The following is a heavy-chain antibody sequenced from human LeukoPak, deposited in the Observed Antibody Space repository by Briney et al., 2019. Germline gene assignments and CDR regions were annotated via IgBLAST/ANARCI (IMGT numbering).Heavy chain of an antibody. CDR3: ARGRWLQYFFTY. D-gene: IGHD5-24*01. V-gene: IGHV4-59*01. CDR1: GASLSSYY. CDR2: IYYTGSA. Sequence: PSETLSLTCTVSGASLSSYYWSWIRQPPGKGLEWIGYIYYTGSANYNPSLKSRVSISVDTTKSHFSLSLSSVTAADTAVYYCARGRWLQYFFTYWGQGTLVTVSS. J-gene: IGHJ4*02.